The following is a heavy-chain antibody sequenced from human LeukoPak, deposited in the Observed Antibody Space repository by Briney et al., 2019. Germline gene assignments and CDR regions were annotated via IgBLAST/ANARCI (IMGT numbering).Heavy chain of an antibody. J-gene: IGHJ1*01. D-gene: IGHD6-13*01. Sequence: GGSLRLSCAASGFTFTRYWMHWVRQTPGKGLVWVSRINPEGSGTGYADSVKGRLTISRDNAKNTLYLQMNSLRAEDTAVYYCARGASVAAAGASPWGRGTLVTVSS. V-gene: IGHV3-74*01. CDR2: INPEGSGT. CDR3: ARGASVAAAGASP. CDR1: GFTFTRYW.